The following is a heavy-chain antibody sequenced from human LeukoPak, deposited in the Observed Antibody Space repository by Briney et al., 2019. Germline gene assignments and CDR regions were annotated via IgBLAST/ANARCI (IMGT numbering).Heavy chain of an antibody. CDR2: MNPNSGNT. Sequence: GASVKVSCRASGYTFSSYDINWVRQATGQGLEWMGWMNPNSGNTGYAQKFQGRVTMTRNTSINTAYMELNSLRSEDTAVYYCARAIRSSGLYYFDYWGQGTLVTVSS. D-gene: IGHD6-19*01. J-gene: IGHJ4*02. CDR3: ARAIRSSGLYYFDY. CDR1: GYTFSSYD. V-gene: IGHV1-8*01.